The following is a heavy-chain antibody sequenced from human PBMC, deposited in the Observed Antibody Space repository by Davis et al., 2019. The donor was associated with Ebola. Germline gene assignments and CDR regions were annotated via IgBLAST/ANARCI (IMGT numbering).Heavy chain of an antibody. J-gene: IGHJ4*02. CDR2: IKEDGSEI. D-gene: IGHD2/OR15-2a*01. CDR1: GFTFSSFA. V-gene: IGHV3-7*01. Sequence: GGSLRLSCTVSGFTFSSFAMHWVRQAPGNGLEWVADIKEDGSEIQYVDSVKGRFTISRDNAKNSLFLQMNSLRAEDTAAYYCARDFGRGADFRGQGTVVTVSS. CDR3: ARDFGRGADF.